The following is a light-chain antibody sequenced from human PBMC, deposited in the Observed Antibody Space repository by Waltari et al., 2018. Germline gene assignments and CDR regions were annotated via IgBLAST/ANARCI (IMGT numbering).Light chain of an antibody. Sequence: DVQLTQSPSFVSASVGDRVTITCRASQGIGIFLAWYQQKPGTAPKLLIFSASTLQTGVPSRFSGSGSWTDFTLTISNLQPEDFATYYCLQDYNYPWTFGQGTQVEIK. V-gene: IGKV1-9*01. CDR1: QGIGIF. CDR2: SAS. J-gene: IGKJ1*01. CDR3: LQDYNYPWT.